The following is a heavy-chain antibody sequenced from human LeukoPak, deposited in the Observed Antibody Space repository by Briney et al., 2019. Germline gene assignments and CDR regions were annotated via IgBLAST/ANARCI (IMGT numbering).Heavy chain of an antibody. CDR1: GFTFSSYT. D-gene: IGHD1-26*01. CDR3: ARDLSSRIVGLIARMDV. V-gene: IGHV3-48*02. Sequence: PGGSLRLSCAASGFTFSSYTMSWVRQAPGQGQEWVSSISSGSSTIYYADSVKGRFTISRDNAKNSLYLQMNSLRDEDTAVYYCARDLSSRIVGLIARMDVWGQGTTVTVSS. CDR2: ISSGSSTI. J-gene: IGHJ6*02.